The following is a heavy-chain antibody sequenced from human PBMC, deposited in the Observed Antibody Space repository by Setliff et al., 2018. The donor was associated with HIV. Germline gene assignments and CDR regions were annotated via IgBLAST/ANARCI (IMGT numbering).Heavy chain of an antibody. Sequence: PSETLSLTCTVSGGSISGHYWSWIRQTPGKGLEWIGYIHHSGGTQYNPSLMSRLTMSVDSSKNQFSLSLKTEDTAVYYCTTDGLSYYNFLVGYYKFDYWGQGTLVNVSS. J-gene: IGHJ4*02. V-gene: IGHV4-59*11. D-gene: IGHD3-9*01. CDR1: GGSISGHY. CDR3: TTDGLSYYNFLVGYYKFDY. CDR2: IHHSGGT.